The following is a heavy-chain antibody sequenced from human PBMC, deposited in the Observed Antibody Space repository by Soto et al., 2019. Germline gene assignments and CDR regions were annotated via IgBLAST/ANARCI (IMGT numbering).Heavy chain of an antibody. CDR2: IWYDGSNK. CDR1: GFTFSSYG. V-gene: IGHV3-33*01. CDR3: SREPTYYYYYGMDV. Sequence: QVQLVESGGGVVQPGRSLRLSCAASGFTFSSYGMHWVRQAPGKGLEWVAVIWYDGSNKYYADSVKGRFTISRDNSKNTLYLQMNSLRAEDTALYYCSREPTYYYYYGMDVWGQGTTVTVSS. J-gene: IGHJ6*02.